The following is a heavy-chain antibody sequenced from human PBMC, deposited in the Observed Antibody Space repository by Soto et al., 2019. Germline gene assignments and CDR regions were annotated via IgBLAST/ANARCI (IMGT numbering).Heavy chain of an antibody. D-gene: IGHD3-3*01. CDR3: ARTRNGGVADSFDS. J-gene: IGHJ5*01. Sequence: PGGSLRLSCAASGFTFSRHAIHWVRLTPGRGLEWVLAISRDRSYIYYTDSVKGRFTVSRDNSKNTVFVQMNRLTPDDTALYFCARTRNGGVADSFDSWGQGTRVTVSS. CDR1: GFTFSRHA. CDR2: ISRDRSYI. V-gene: IGHV3-30*04.